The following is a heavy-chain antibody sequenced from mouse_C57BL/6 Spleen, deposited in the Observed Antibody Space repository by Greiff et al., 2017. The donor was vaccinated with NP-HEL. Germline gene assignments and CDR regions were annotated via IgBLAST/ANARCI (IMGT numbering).Heavy chain of an antibody. D-gene: IGHD2-4*01. CDR3: TVYDYDDGSWFAY. CDR2: IRLKSDNYAT. J-gene: IGHJ3*01. V-gene: IGHV6-3*01. Sequence: EVKLEESGGGLVQPGGSMKLSCVASGFTFSNYWMNWVRQSPEKGLEWVAQIRLKSDNYATHYAESVKGRFTISRDDSKSSVYLQMNNLRAEDTGIYYCTVYDYDDGSWFAYWGQGTLVTVSA. CDR1: GFTFSNYW.